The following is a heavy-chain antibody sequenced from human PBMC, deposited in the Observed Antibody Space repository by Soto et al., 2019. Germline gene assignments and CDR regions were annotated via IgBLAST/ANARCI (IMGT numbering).Heavy chain of an antibody. J-gene: IGHJ6*02. Sequence: SETPSISCTVCGGSVCSGPYAGGWIQQPPGKGLEWIGTFYYSGSTYYNPSLESRVTISVDTSKNQFSLKVSSVTAADTAVYYCARLGGYCSSTSCYGYYGMDVWGQGTTVTVSS. CDR1: GGSVCSGPYA. V-gene: IGHV4-39*01. D-gene: IGHD2-2*01. CDR3: ARLGGYCSSTSCYGYYGMDV. CDR2: FYYSGST.